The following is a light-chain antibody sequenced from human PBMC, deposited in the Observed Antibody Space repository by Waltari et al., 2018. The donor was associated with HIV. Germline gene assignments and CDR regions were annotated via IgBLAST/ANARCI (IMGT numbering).Light chain of an antibody. V-gene: IGKV3-20*01. J-gene: IGKJ3*01. CDR2: GAS. Sequence: EIVLTQSPGIVSLSPGERATLSCRASQSINSNYLAWYQQKHGQAPRLLIHGASNRATGVPDRFTGSGSGTDFTLTISRLEPEDFAVYYCQQYGSSIFTFGPGTTVDIK. CDR3: QQYGSSIFT. CDR1: QSINSNY.